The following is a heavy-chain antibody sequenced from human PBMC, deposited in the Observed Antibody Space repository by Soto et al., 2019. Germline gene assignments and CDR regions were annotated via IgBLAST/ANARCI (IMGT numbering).Heavy chain of an antibody. CDR3: VKDRDSNSWPCWDV. CDR1: GYTFTRNG. D-gene: IGHD3-22*01. J-gene: IGHJ6*02. V-gene: IGHV1-18*01. Sequence: QVHLVQSGAEVKKPGASVNVSCKTSGYTFTRNGISWVRQAPGQGLEWMGWISPNSGNTRYAQKLQDRVIMTTDASTSTAYKELRSLRSDDTAVYYWVKDRDSNSWPCWDVWGPGTPVTVSS. CDR2: ISPNSGNT.